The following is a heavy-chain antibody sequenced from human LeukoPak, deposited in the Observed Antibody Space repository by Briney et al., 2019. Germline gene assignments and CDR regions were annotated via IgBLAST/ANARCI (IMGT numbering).Heavy chain of an antibody. J-gene: IGHJ4*02. CDR2: IKSKTDGGTT. Sequence: PGGSLRLSCAASGFTFSNAWMSWVRQAPGKGLEWVGRIKSKTDGGTTVYAAPVKGRFTISRDDSKNTLYLQMNSLKTEDTAVYYCTTERLLWFGELLTGFDYWGQGTLVTVSS. CDR1: GFTFSNAW. D-gene: IGHD3-10*01. CDR3: TTERLLWFGELLTGFDY. V-gene: IGHV3-15*01.